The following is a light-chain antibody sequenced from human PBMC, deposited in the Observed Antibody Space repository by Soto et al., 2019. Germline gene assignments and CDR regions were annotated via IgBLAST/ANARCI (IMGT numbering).Light chain of an antibody. V-gene: IGKV3D-15*01. CDR2: GAS. J-gene: IGKJ4*01. Sequence: EIVMTQSPATLSVSPGERATLSCRASQSVSSNLAWYQQRPGQAPRILIYGASTRATGIPARFSGSGSGTEFTLTISSLQSEDFAVYYCQLNNNWPPLTFGGGTKVEIK. CDR1: QSVSSN. CDR3: QLNNNWPPLT.